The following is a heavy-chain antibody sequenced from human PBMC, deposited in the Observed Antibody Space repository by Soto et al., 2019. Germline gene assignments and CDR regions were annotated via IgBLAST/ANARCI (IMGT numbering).Heavy chain of an antibody. CDR1: GFTFSSYA. D-gene: IGHD6-19*01. J-gene: IGHJ6*02. CDR2: ISGSGGST. V-gene: IGHV3-23*01. Sequence: PVGSLRLSCAASGFTFSSYAMSWVRQAPGKGLEWVSAISGSGGSTYYADSVKGRFTISRDNSKNTLYLQMNSLRAEDTAVYYCAKGLAVAGTLVYHYYGMDVWGQGTTVTVSS. CDR3: AKGLAVAGTLVYHYYGMDV.